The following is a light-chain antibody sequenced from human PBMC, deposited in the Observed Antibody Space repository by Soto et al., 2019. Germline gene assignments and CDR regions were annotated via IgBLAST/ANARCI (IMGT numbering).Light chain of an antibody. CDR1: HRVSSY. CDR2: GVS. CDR3: QQYNNWPLT. Sequence: IGMTQSPATLSVSPGERATLSCRASHRVSSYLAWYQQKPGQAPRLLIYGVSTRATGIPARFSGSGSGTEFTLTISSLQSEDFAIYYCQQYNNWPLTFGAGTKVDIK. J-gene: IGKJ4*01. V-gene: IGKV3-15*01.